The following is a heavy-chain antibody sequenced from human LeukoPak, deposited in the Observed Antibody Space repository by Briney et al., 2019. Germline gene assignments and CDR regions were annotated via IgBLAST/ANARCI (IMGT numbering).Heavy chain of an antibody. Sequence: AGTLSLTCTVSAYSISDGWVWGMIRQPPGKGLEWIWSICRSGTTYYNPSLKSRVTMSVDTSNNQFSLKLTSVTAADTAMYYCSRLSHVAGAPKVSWFDPWGQGTLVTVSS. V-gene: IGHV4-38-2*02. CDR2: ICRSGTT. CDR3: SRLSHVAGAPKVSWFDP. CDR1: AYSISDGWV. D-gene: IGHD1-26*01. J-gene: IGHJ5*02.